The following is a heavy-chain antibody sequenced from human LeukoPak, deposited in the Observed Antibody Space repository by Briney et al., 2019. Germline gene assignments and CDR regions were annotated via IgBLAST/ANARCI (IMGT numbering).Heavy chain of an antibody. D-gene: IGHD2-15*01. V-gene: IGHV3-30-3*01. Sequence: GGSLRLSCAASGFTFSSYAMHWVRQAPGKGLEWVAVISYDGSNKYYADSVKGRFTISRDNSKNTLYLQMNSLRAEDTAVYYCARGEDRLDAFDIWGQGTMVTVSS. CDR1: GFTFSSYA. CDR3: ARGEDRLDAFDI. J-gene: IGHJ3*02. CDR2: ISYDGSNK.